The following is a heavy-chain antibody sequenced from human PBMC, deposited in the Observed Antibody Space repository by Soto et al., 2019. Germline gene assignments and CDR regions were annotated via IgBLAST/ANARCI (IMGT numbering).Heavy chain of an antibody. CDR3: ARATSTMAYGMDV. J-gene: IGHJ6*02. Sequence: PSENLSLTCTVSGGSTSSYYWSWIRQPPGKGLEWIGYIYYSGSTNYNPSLKSRVTISVDTSKNQFSLKLSSVTAADTAVYYCARATSTMAYGMDVWGQGTTVTVSS. CDR1: GGSTSSYY. V-gene: IGHV4-59*01. D-gene: IGHD3-10*01. CDR2: IYYSGST.